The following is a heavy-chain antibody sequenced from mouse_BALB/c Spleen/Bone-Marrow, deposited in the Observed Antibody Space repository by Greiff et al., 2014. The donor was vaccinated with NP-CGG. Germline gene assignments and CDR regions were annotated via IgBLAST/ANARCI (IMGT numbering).Heavy chain of an antibody. D-gene: IGHD1-2*01. CDR2: LWADGST. V-gene: IGHV2-9*02. CDR1: GFSLTTYG. Sequence: QVQLQQSGPGLVAPSQSLSITCTVSGFSLTTYGVHWVHQPPGKGLEWLGVLWADGSTNYNSALMSRLSISKDNSKSQVFLKMNSLQTDDTAMYYCARITTATGAMDYWGQGTSVTVSS. J-gene: IGHJ4*01. CDR3: ARITTATGAMDY.